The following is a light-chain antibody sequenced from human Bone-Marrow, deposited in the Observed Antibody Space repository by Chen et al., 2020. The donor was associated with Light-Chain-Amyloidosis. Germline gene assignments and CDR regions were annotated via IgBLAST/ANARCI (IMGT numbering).Light chain of an antibody. CDR1: QTISSNY. V-gene: IGKV3-20*01. J-gene: IGKJ4*01. CDR3: QQYGTSPLT. Sequence: EIVLTQSPGTLSLSPGEGANLSCRASQTISSNYLTWYQQKFGQAPRLLIYGSSSRATGIPVRFTGSGSRTDFTLTINRLEPEDFSMYYCQQYGTSPLTFGGGTKVEIK. CDR2: GSS.